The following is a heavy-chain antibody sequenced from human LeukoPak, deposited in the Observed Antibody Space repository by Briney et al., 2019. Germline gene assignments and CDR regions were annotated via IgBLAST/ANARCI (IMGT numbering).Heavy chain of an antibody. D-gene: IGHD3-3*01. J-gene: IGHJ4*02. Sequence: AGSLRLSCAASGFTLSSYEMNWVRQAPGKGLEWVSYISSSGSTIYYADSVKGRFTISRYNAKNSLYLQMNSLRAEDTAVYYCASGVTIFGVVRFDYWGRGTPVTVSS. V-gene: IGHV3-48*03. CDR2: ISSSGSTI. CDR3: ASGVTIFGVVRFDY. CDR1: GFTLSSYE.